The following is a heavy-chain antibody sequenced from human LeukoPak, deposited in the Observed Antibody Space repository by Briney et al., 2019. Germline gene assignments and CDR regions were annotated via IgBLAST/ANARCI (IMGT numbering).Heavy chain of an antibody. V-gene: IGHV3-30*04. CDR2: ISYDESNT. CDR3: ARSGDYGSGTYWGRYRWFDP. D-gene: IGHD3-10*01. CDR1: GLTFTTYA. Sequence: GGSLRLSCAASGLTFTTYAMHWVRQAPGKGLEWVAVISYDESNTYYTDSVKGRFTISRDNSKNTLYLQMNSLRVEDTAVYYCARSGDYGSGTYWGRYRWFDPWGQGTLVTVSS. J-gene: IGHJ5*02.